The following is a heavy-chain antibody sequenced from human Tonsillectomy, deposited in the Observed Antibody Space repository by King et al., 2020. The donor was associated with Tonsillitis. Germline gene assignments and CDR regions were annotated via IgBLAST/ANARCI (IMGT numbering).Heavy chain of an antibody. Sequence: VKLVESGGGLVQPGGSLRLSCTASGFTFSSYWMTWVRQAPGKGLEWVAIIKQDGSEKYYVDSVKGRFTISRDNAKNSLYLQMNNLRAEDAAVYYCAGGTGWVFDLWGRGTRVTVSS. CDR2: IKQDGSEK. CDR3: AGGTGWVFDL. CDR1: GFTFSSYW. V-gene: IGHV3-7*03. J-gene: IGHJ2*01. D-gene: IGHD1-1*01.